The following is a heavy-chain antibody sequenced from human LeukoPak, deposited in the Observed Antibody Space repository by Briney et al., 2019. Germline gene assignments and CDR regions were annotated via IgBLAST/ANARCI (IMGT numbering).Heavy chain of an antibody. V-gene: IGHV3-7*01. J-gene: IGHJ5*02. Sequence: GGSLRLSCAASGFPFSDYWMSWVRQPPGKGLERVANIKQDGSAEYYVGSVKGRFTISRDNAKNSLYLQMNSLTVDDTAVYYCARDRRPSIYGGLDSWGQGSLVTVSS. CDR2: IKQDGSAE. CDR1: GFPFSDYW. D-gene: IGHD2-21*01. CDR3: ARDRRPSIYGGLDS.